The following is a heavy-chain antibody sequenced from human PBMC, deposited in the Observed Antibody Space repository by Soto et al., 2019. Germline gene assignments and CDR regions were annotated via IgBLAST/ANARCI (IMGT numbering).Heavy chain of an antibody. CDR1: GFTLSSYD. V-gene: IGHV3-23*01. D-gene: IGHD4-4*01. CDR3: VRHAKLTSVTANVGYYYGLDI. J-gene: IGHJ6*02. CDR2: IGSSGGGT. Sequence: GGSLRLSCGASGFTLSSYDMSWVRLALGKGLEWVSVIGSSGGGTYYAASGKGRFTIARDNSKLYLQMSRLRAEDTALYMCVRHAKLTSVTANVGYYYGLDIWGQGTTVTVSS.